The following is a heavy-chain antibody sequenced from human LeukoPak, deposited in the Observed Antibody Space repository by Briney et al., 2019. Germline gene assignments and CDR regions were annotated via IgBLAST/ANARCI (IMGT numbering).Heavy chain of an antibody. D-gene: IGHD3-22*01. Sequence: GGPLRLSCEASGFTFETYTVNWVRQAPGKGLEWVSSIASDTTYMKYADSVKGRFTVSRDNAKNSVFLEMKSLRADDTAIYFCARDYYDSSASATFDYWGRGTLVTVSS. CDR3: ARDYYDSSASATFDY. CDR2: IASDTTYM. V-gene: IGHV3-21*06. J-gene: IGHJ4*02. CDR1: GFTFETYT.